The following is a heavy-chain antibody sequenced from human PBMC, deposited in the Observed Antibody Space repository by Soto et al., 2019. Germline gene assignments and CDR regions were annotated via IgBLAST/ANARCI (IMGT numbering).Heavy chain of an antibody. CDR1: GGTLSNFG. V-gene: IGHV1-69*18. CDR3: ARFSRYYDSSGYLTSDGFDI. D-gene: IGHD3-22*01. CDR2: IIPICGTV. Sequence: QVQLVQSEGEVKEPGSSVKVSCEASGGTLSNFGISWVRQAPGHGLEWMGTIIPICGTVDDAQKFQDRPSLTASESTNTAYMELSSLNFEDTAVYYCARFSRYYDSSGYLTSDGFDIWGPGTKVTVSS. J-gene: IGHJ3*02.